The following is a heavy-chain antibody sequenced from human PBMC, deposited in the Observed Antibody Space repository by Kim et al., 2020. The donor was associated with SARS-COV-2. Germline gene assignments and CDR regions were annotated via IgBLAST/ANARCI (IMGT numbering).Heavy chain of an antibody. D-gene: IGHD2-2*02. CDR3: AREGEYCSSTSCYIRERSPLDV. V-gene: IGHV3-33*01. J-gene: IGHJ6*02. Sequence: GGSLRLSCAASGFTFSSYGMHWVRQAPGKGLEWVAVIWYDGSNKYYADSVKGRFTISRDNSKNTLYLQMNSLRAEDTAVYYCAREGEYCSSTSCYIRERSPLDVWGQGTTVTVSS. CDR1: GFTFSSYG. CDR2: IWYDGSNK.